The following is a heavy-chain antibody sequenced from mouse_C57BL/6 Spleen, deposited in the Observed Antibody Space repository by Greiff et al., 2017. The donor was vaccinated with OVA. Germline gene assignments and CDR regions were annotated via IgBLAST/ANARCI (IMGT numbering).Heavy chain of an antibody. V-gene: IGHV1-7*01. CDR1: GYTFTSYW. J-gene: IGHJ3*01. D-gene: IGHD1-1*01. CDR2: INPSSGYT. Sequence: QVQLKESGAELAKPGASVKLSCKASGYTFTSYWMHWVKQRPGQGLEWIGYINPSSGYTKYNQKFKDKATLTADKSSSTAYMQLSSLTYEDSAVYYCASYYYVSSPFAYWGQGTLVTVSA. CDR3: ASYYYVSSPFAY.